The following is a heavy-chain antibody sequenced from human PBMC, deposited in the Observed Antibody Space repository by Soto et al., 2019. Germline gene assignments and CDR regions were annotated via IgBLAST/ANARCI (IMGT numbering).Heavy chain of an antibody. CDR1: GYTFTGYY. CDR3: ARDRIRELELLGYYYYGMDV. CDR2: INPNSGGT. J-gene: IGHJ6*02. D-gene: IGHD1-7*01. Sequence: ASVKVSCKASGYTFTGYYMHWVRQAPGQGLEWMGWINPNSGGTNYAQKFQGWVTMTRDTSISTAYMELSRLRSDDTAVYYCARDRIRELELLGYYYYGMDVWGQGTTVTVSS. V-gene: IGHV1-2*04.